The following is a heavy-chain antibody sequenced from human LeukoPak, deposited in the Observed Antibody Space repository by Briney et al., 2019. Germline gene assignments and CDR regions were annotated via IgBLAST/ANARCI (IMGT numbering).Heavy chain of an antibody. CDR3: ARDRVVVVPAAILRSTYYHYYGMDV. CDR2: IKQDGSEK. V-gene: IGHV3-7*01. D-gene: IGHD2-2*02. J-gene: IGHJ6*02. Sequence: GGALRLSCAASGFTFSSYWMSWVRPARAKGLEWVANIKQDGSEKYYLDSVKGRCTISRDNAKNSLYLQMNSLRAEDTAVYYCARDRVVVVPAAILRSTYYHYYGMDVWGQGTTVTVSS. CDR1: GFTFSSYW.